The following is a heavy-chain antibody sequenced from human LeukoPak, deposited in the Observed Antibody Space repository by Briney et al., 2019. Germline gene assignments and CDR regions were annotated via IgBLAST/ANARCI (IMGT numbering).Heavy chain of an antibody. Sequence: PSETLSLTCTVSGGSISSSNYYWGWIRQPPGKGLEWIGSIYYSGSTYYNPSLKSRVTISEDTSKNQFSLKLSSVTAADTAVYYCARQGGSYIKYFVYWGQGTLVTVSS. J-gene: IGHJ4*02. D-gene: IGHD1-26*01. V-gene: IGHV4-39*01. CDR1: GGSISSSNYY. CDR3: ARQGGSYIKYFVY. CDR2: IYYSGST.